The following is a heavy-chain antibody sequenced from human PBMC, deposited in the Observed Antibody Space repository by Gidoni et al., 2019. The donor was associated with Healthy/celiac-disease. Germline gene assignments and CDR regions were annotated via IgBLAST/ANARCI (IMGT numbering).Heavy chain of an antibody. V-gene: IGHV3-23*01. J-gene: IGHJ4*02. CDR2: ISGSGGST. CDR3: AKAVYAMPDYFDY. Sequence: EVQLLESGGGLVQPGGSLRLSCAASGFTFSSYAMSWVRQAPGKGLEWASAISGSGGSTYYADAVKGRFTISRDNSKNTLYLQMNSLRAEDTAVYYCAKAVYAMPDYFDYWGQGTLVTVSS. D-gene: IGHD2-8*01. CDR1: GFTFSSYA.